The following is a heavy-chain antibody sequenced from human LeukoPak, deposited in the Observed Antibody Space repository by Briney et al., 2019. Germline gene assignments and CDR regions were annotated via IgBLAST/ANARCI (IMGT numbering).Heavy chain of an antibody. V-gene: IGHV3-11*04. CDR1: GFTFSDCY. CDR3: ARFGGYDSAVDY. CDR2: ISGSGGST. Sequence: PGGSLRLSCAASGFTFSDCYMSWIRQAPGKGLEWVSAISGSGGSTYYADSVKGRFTISRDNAKNSLYLQMNSLRDEDTAVYYCARFGGYDSAVDYWGQGTLVTVSS. D-gene: IGHD5-12*01. J-gene: IGHJ4*02.